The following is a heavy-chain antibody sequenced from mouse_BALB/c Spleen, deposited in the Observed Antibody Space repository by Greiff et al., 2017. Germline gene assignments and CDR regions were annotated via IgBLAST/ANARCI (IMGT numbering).Heavy chain of an antibody. CDR2: ISSGSSTI. J-gene: IGHJ4*01. D-gene: IGHD2-4*01. Sequence: EVMLVESGGGLVQPGGSRKLSCAASGFTFSSFGMHWVRQAPEQGLEWVAYISSGSSTIYYADTVKGRFTISRDTPKNTLFLQMTSLRSEDTAMYYCARVGGVSTMITTRAYYAMDYWGQGTSVTVSA. V-gene: IGHV5-17*02. CDR1: GFTFSSFG. CDR3: ARVGGVSTMITTRAYYAMDY.